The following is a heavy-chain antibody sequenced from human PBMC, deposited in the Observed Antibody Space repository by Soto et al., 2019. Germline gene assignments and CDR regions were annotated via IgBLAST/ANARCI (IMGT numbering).Heavy chain of an antibody. D-gene: IGHD3-16*01. CDR3: AHSLYYDVWGTNWFDP. J-gene: IGHJ5*02. CDR2: IYWDDDK. V-gene: IGHV2-5*02. CDR1: GFSLSTSGVG. Sequence: QITLKESGPTLVKPTQTLTLTCTFSGFSLSTSGVGVGWIRQPPGKALEWLALIYWDDDKGYSPSLKSRLTITKDTSKKQVVLTMANMDPVDTATYYCAHSLYYDVWGTNWFDPWGQGTLVTVSS.